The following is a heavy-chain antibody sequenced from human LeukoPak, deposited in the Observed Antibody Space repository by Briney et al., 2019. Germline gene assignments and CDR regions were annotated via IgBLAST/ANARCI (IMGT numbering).Heavy chain of an antibody. V-gene: IGHV1-18*01. CDR1: GYTFTSYG. J-gene: IGHJ5*02. Sequence: ASVKVSCKASGYTFTSYGINWVRQAPGQGLEWMGWISAYNGNTNYAQKLQGRVTMTTDTSTSTAYMELRSLRSDDTAVYYCARDQREYYDFWSGPRANWFDPWGQGTLVTVSS. D-gene: IGHD3-3*01. CDR2: ISAYNGNT. CDR3: ARDQREYYDFWSGPRANWFDP.